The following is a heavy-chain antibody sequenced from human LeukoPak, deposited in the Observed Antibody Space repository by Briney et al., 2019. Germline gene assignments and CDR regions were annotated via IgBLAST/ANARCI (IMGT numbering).Heavy chain of an antibody. D-gene: IGHD3-22*01. J-gene: IGHJ4*02. CDR2: ISSSGSTI. Sequence: TGGSLRLSCAASGFTFSSYEMNWVRQAPGKGLEWVSYISSSGSTIYYADSVKGRFTISRDNAKNSLYLQMNSLRAEDTAVYYCARDIYYYDSSGYYFPGGSDYGGQGTLVTVSS. CDR3: ARDIYYYDSSGYYFPGGSDY. CDR1: GFTFSSYE. V-gene: IGHV3-48*03.